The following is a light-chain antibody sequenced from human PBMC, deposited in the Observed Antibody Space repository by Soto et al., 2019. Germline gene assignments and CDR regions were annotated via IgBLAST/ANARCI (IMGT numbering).Light chain of an antibody. Sequence: QPVLTQPPSVSGAPGQRVTISCTGSSSNIGAGYDVHWYQQLPGTAPKLLIYGNSNRPSGVPDRFSGSKSGTSASLAITGLQAWDEADYYCRSYDGSLRVSVFGGGTQLTVL. V-gene: IGLV1-40*01. CDR2: GNS. J-gene: IGLJ2*01. CDR1: SSNIGAGYD. CDR3: RSYDGSLRVSV.